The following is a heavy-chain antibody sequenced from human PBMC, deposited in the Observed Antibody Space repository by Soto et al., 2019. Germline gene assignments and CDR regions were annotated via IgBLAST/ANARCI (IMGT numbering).Heavy chain of an antibody. CDR2: ISGSGTAT. CDR1: GFPFWTYS. D-gene: IGHD3-3*01. V-gene: IGHV3-23*01. Sequence: EAKLLESGGGLVQPGGSMRLSCEASGFPFWTYSMSWVRQAPRKGLEWVSGISGSGTATYYTDSVKGRFTVSRDNSKDTLFLQMNSLRAEDTAVYFCAKKVTIYAVDPADYWGQGTQVAVSS. J-gene: IGHJ4*02. CDR3: AKKVTIYAVDPADY.